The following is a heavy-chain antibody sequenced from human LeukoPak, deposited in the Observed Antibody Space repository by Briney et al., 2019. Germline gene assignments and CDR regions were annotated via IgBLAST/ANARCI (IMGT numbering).Heavy chain of an antibody. CDR2: ISAYSGYT. V-gene: IGHV1-18*01. Sequence: GASVKVSCKASGYTFTNYSISWVRQAPGQGLEWMGWISAYSGYTHYAQKIQGRVTVTTEASTSTAYMELRSLTSYDTAVYYCARDAGSTTTAGGIDYWGQGTLVTVSS. CDR3: ARDAGSTTTAGGIDY. D-gene: IGHD1-1*01. CDR1: GYTFTNYS. J-gene: IGHJ4*02.